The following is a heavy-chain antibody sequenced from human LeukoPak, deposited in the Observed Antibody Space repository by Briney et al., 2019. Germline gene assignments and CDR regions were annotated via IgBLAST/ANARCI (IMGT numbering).Heavy chain of an antibody. D-gene: IGHD2-15*01. CDR1: GFTFSSYA. CDR3: AKGGIESGPNYYYGMDV. Sequence: PGGSLRLSCAASGFTFSSYAMSWVRQAPGKGLEWVSAISGSGGSTYYADSVKGRFTISRDNSKNTLYLQMNSLRAEDTAVYYCAKGGIESGPNYYYGMDVWGQGTTVTVSS. CDR2: ISGSGGST. V-gene: IGHV3-23*01. J-gene: IGHJ6*02.